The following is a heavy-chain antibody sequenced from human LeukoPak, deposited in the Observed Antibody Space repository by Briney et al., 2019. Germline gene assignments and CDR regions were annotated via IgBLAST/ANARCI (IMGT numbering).Heavy chain of an antibody. Sequence: PGGSLRLSCAASGFTFSSYSMTWVRRAPGKGLEWVSYISSSSSTIYYADSVKGRFTISRDNAKNSLYLQVNSLRAEDTAVYYCARRSDYDAFDIWGQGTMVTVSS. CDR3: ARRSDYDAFDI. CDR1: GFTFSSYS. J-gene: IGHJ3*02. CDR2: ISSSSSTI. V-gene: IGHV3-48*04. D-gene: IGHD3-16*01.